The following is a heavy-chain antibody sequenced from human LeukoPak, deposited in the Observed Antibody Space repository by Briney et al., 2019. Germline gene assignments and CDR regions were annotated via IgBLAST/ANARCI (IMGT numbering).Heavy chain of an antibody. V-gene: IGHV4-61*01. CDR2: ISYTGST. CDR3: ARRRRYYFDY. CDR1: GVSVSSGSHY. J-gene: IGHJ4*02. Sequence: PSETLSLTCTVSGVSVSSGSHYWGWIRQPPGKGLEWIGYISYTGSTNYNPSGTNYSPSLKSRVTISVDTSKNQSSLKLSSVTAADTALYYCARRRRYYFDYWGQGTLVTVSS.